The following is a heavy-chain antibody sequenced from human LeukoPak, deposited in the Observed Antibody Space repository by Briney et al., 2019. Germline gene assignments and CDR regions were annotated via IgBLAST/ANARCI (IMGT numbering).Heavy chain of an antibody. CDR1: GYTFTSYY. CDR2: INPSGGST. V-gene: IGHV1-46*01. CDR3: ARAPYTDDAFDI. Sequence: ASVKASCKASGYTFTSYYMHWVRQAPGQGLEWMGIINPSGGSTSYAQKFQGRVTMTRDTSTSTVYMELSSLRSEDTAVYYCARAPYTDDAFDIWGQGTMVTVSS. D-gene: IGHD1-14*01. J-gene: IGHJ3*02.